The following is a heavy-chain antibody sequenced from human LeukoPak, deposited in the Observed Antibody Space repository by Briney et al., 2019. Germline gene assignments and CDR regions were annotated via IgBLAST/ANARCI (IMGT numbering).Heavy chain of an antibody. CDR2: ISYSGST. J-gene: IGHJ5*02. D-gene: IGHD2-2*01. CDR1: GGSISSGNYN. V-gene: IGHV4-39*02. CDR3: ARTPGIVVEGWFDV. Sequence: SETLSLTCTVSGGSISSGNYNWGWIRQPPGKGLEWIGSISYSGSTYYNPSLKSRVTLSGDTPKNHFSLKLSSVTAADTAVYYCARTPGIVVEGWFDVWGQGTLVTVSS.